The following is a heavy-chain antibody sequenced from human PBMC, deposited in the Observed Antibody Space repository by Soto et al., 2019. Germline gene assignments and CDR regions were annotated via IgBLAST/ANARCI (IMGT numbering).Heavy chain of an antibody. D-gene: IGHD3-3*01. J-gene: IGHJ4*02. CDR1: SGSISSSNW. Sequence: SETLSLTCAVSSGSISSSNWWSWVRQPPGKGLEWIGEIYHSGSTNYNPSLKSRVTISVDKSKNQFSLKLSSVTAADTAVYYCASRTYYDFWSGYYPKGYFDYWGQGTLVTVSS. CDR2: IYHSGST. CDR3: ASRTYYDFWSGYYPKGYFDY. V-gene: IGHV4-4*02.